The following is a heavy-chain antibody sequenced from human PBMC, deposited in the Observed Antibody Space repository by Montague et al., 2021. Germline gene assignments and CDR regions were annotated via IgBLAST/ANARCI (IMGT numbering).Heavy chain of an antibody. CDR2: IYYSGST. CDR3: ARRMGFVVVTEHDAFDI. D-gene: IGHD2-21*02. Sequence: SETLSLTCTVSGDSISSTSYYWGCTRQPPGTGLEWIWSIYYSGSTYYNPSLKSRVTISADTSKNQFSLRLRSVTAADTAVYYCARRMGFVVVTEHDAFDIWGQGTMVTVSS. J-gene: IGHJ3*02. CDR1: GDSISSTSYY. V-gene: IGHV4-39*01.